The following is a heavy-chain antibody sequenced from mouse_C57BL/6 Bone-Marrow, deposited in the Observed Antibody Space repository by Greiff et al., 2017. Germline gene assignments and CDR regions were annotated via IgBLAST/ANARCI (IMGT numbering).Heavy chain of an antibody. J-gene: IGHJ4*01. D-gene: IGHD2-1*01. CDR3: TNYGNCDAMDY. CDR1: GFTFSSYA. Sequence: EVKLVESGEGLVKPGGSLKLSCAASGFTFSSYAMSWVRQTPEKRLEWVAYISSGGDYIYYADTVKGRFTISRDNARNTLYLQMSSLKSEATAMYYCTNYGNCDAMDYWGQGTSVTVSS. CDR2: ISSGGDYI. V-gene: IGHV5-9-1*02.